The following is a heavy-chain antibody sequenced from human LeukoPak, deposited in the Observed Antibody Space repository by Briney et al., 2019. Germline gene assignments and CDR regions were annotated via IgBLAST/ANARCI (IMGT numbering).Heavy chain of an antibody. J-gene: IGHJ3*01. CDR2: FGLYGGTT. CDR3: VKDSSTTSWYFAFDV. Sequence: GGSLRLSCAASGFTFSSYAMSWVRQAPGKGLEWVSSFGLYGGTTHYADSVKGRFTISRDNSKNTLYLQMTSLRAGDTAVYYCVKDSSTTSWYFAFDVWGQGTMVAVSS. V-gene: IGHV3-23*01. CDR1: GFTFSSYA. D-gene: IGHD2-2*01.